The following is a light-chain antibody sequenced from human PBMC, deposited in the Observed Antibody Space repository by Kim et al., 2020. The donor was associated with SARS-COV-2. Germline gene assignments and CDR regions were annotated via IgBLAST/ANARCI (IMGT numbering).Light chain of an antibody. CDR3: NSRDSSGNHVV. Sequence: ALGQADRITCQGGRLRSYYASWYQQKPGQAPVLVIYGKNNRPSGIPDRFSGSSSGNTDSLTITGAQAEDEADYYCNSRDSSGNHVVFGGGTQLNVL. J-gene: IGLJ2*01. CDR2: GKN. CDR1: RLRSYY. V-gene: IGLV3-19*01.